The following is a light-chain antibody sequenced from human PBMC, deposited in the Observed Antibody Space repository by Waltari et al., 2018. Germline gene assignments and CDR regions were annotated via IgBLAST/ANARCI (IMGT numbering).Light chain of an antibody. CDR2: DTS. CDR1: QSVYNY. J-gene: IGKJ2*02. Sequence: EIVLTQSPATLSLSPGERATLSCRASQSVYNYLVWYQQKPGQAPRLLIYDTSNRATGIPARFSGSGSGTDFTLTISSLEPEDFAVYYCQQRSAWPGTFGQGTKLDIE. V-gene: IGKV3-11*01. CDR3: QQRSAWPGT.